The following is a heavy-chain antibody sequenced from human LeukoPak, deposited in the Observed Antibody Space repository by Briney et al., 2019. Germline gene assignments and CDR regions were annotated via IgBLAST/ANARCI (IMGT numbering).Heavy chain of an antibody. Sequence: GGSLRLSCAASGFIFNEYAMHWVRQAPGKGLEWVSSVNWSPGSEAYADSVKGRFTISRDNAKNSLYLQMNNLRIEDTALYYCVKDSAGDASDWLDSWGQGTLVTVSS. J-gene: IGHJ5*01. D-gene: IGHD5-24*01. V-gene: IGHV3-9*01. CDR3: VKDSAGDASDWLDS. CDR1: GFIFNEYA. CDR2: VNWSPGSE.